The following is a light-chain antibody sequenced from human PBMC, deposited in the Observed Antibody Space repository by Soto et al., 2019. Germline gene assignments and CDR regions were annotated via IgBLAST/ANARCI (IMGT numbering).Light chain of an antibody. J-gene: IGKJ1*01. CDR1: QSVSSTY. V-gene: IGKV3-20*01. Sequence: EIVLTQSPGTLSLSPGERATLSCRASQSVSSTYLAWYQQRPGQAPRLLIYGASSRATGIPDRFSGSGSGTLFTLTITRPEPEDSAVYYCQQYGTSPPWTFGQGTKVEIK. CDR3: QQYGTSPPWT. CDR2: GAS.